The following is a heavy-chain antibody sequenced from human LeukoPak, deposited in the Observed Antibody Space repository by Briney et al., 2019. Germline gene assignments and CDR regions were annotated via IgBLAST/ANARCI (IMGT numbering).Heavy chain of an antibody. V-gene: IGHV1-8*02. D-gene: IGHD3-22*01. CDR1: GYTFTGYY. J-gene: IGHJ4*02. CDR3: ARGYYYDSSGYCLNFDY. Sequence: GASVKVSCKASGYTFTGYYMHWVRQATGQGLEWMGWMNPNSGNTGYAQKFQGRVTMTRNTSISTAYMELSSLRSEDTAVYYCARGYYYDSSGYCLNFDYWGQGTLVTVSS. CDR2: MNPNSGNT.